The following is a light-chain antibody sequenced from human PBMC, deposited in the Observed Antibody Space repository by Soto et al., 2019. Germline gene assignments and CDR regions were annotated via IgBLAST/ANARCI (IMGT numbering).Light chain of an antibody. V-gene: IGLV2-11*01. CDR2: EVT. Sequence: QSALTQPRSVSGSPGQSATISCTGTSGDVGGYDYVSWYQQHPGKAPKLMIYEVTKRPSGVPDRFSGSKSGNTASLTISGLQAEDEADYYCCAYAGSYTLYVFGTGTKVTVL. CDR3: CAYAGSYTLYV. CDR1: SGDVGGYDY. J-gene: IGLJ1*01.